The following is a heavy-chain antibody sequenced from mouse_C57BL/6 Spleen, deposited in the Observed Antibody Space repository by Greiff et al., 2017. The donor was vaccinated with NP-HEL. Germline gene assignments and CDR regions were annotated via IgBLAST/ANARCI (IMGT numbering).Heavy chain of an antibody. CDR3: ASPYSNYDAMDY. CDR1: GYTFTSYW. V-gene: IGHV1-64*01. D-gene: IGHD2-5*01. J-gene: IGHJ4*01. Sequence: QVQLQQPGAELVKPGASVKLSCKASGYTFTSYWMHWVKQRPGQGLEWIGMIHPNSGSTNYNEKFKSKATLTVDKSSSTAYIQLSSLTSEDSAVYYCASPYSNYDAMDYWGQGTSVTVSS. CDR2: IHPNSGST.